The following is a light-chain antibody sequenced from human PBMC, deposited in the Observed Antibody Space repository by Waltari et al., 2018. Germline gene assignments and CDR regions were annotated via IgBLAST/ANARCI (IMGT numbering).Light chain of an antibody. J-gene: IGLJ1*01. CDR2: EVS. Sequence: QSALTQPASLSGSPGQSITISCTGTSSDVGGYDYISWYQSHPGKAPKLMLYEVSKRPSGVSNRFSGSKSGNTASLTISGLQADDEADYYCSSYRSNTTLYVFGTGTKVTVL. CDR1: SSDVGGYDY. CDR3: SSYRSNTTLYV. V-gene: IGLV2-14*01.